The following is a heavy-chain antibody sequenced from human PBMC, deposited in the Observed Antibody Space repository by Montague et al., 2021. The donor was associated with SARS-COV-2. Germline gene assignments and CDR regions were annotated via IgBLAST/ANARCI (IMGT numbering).Heavy chain of an antibody. CDR1: GFTFSSYA. D-gene: IGHD2-2*01. CDR2: INSNDVST. J-gene: IGHJ5*02. V-gene: IGHV3-23*01. CDR3: AKAPDGGCSSTSCYLPNWFDP. Sequence: SLRLSCAASGFTFSSYAMTWVRQAPGKGLEWVSTINSNDVSTYYADSVKGRFTISRDNSKNTLYLRMSSLRAEDTAVYYCAKAPDGGCSSTSCYLPNWFDPWGQGTLVTVSS.